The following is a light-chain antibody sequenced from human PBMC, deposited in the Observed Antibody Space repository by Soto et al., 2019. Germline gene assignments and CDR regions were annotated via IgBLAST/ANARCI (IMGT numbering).Light chain of an antibody. Sequence: DLQMTQSPSSLSASVGDRVTITCRASQNINRYLNWYQQKPGKAPKLLIYAASSLQSGVPSRFSGSGSGTDFTLTISSLQPEDFATYYCQQSYSTPHTFGQGTKLEI. V-gene: IGKV1-39*01. CDR1: QNINRY. CDR3: QQSYSTPHT. J-gene: IGKJ2*01. CDR2: AAS.